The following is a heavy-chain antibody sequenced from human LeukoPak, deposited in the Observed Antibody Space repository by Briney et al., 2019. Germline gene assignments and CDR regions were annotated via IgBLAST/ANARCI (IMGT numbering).Heavy chain of an antibody. CDR2: ISGYNGYT. CDR1: GYTFTNYG. J-gene: IGHJ3*02. CDR3: ARDGHRRYHYDSSGREDAFDM. V-gene: IGHV1-18*01. Sequence: ASVKVSCKASGYTFTNYGISWVRQAPGQGLEWMGWISGYNGYTNYAQKLQGRVTMTTDTSTSTAYMGVRSLRSDDTAVYYCARDGHRRYHYDSSGREDAFDMWGQGTTVTVSS. D-gene: IGHD3-22*01.